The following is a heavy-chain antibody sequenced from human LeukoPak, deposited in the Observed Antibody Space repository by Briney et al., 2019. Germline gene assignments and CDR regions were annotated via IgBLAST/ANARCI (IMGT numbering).Heavy chain of an antibody. CDR2: ISYIGST. CDR3: ARDLVTVTKGFDI. J-gene: IGHJ3*02. Sequence: SETLSLTCAVSDDSFSSHYWTWIRQPPGKGLEWIGHISYIGSTNYNPSLKSRVTISIDTSRNQFSLRLSSVTAADTAVYYCARDLVTVTKGFDIWGQGTMVSVSS. V-gene: IGHV4-59*11. D-gene: IGHD4-17*01. CDR1: DDSFSSHY.